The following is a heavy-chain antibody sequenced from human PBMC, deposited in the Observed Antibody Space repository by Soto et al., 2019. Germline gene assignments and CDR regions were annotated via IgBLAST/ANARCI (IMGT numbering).Heavy chain of an antibody. D-gene: IGHD3-16*02. V-gene: IGHV1-69*01. CDR2: IIPVFGTP. Sequence: QGQLVQSGAEVKETGSSVKVSCRASGYIFKNYAVTWLRQAPGQGLEWMGGIIPVFGTPDYSQKFRGRVTITADESTSTVYMELRSLTSEDTAVYYCARHLYDYVWGSYRHWGQGTLVTVSS. J-gene: IGHJ4*02. CDR3: ARHLYDYVWGSYRH. CDR1: GYIFKNYA.